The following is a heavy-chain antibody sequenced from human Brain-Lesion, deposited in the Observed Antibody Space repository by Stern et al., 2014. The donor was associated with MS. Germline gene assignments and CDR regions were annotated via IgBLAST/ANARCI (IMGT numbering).Heavy chain of an antibody. CDR1: GGSLSDSSYY. Sequence: QVQLVQSGPGLVKPSQTLSLTCTVSGGSLSDSSYYWGWIRQSPGKGLEXIGSVYFSGSTHYNPSLKSRVTISVDTSKNQFSLKVNSMTAADTAMYYCATRTTMATRSYWYFDLWGRGTLVTVSS. J-gene: IGHJ2*01. V-gene: IGHV4-39*01. CDR3: ATRTTMATRSYWYFDL. D-gene: IGHD4-23*01. CDR2: VYFSGST.